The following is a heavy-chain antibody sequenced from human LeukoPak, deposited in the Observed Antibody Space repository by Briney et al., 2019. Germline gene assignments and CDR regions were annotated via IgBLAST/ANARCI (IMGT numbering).Heavy chain of an antibody. J-gene: IGHJ5*02. CDR3: AKGRLGYYCDSSGFPKNWFDP. D-gene: IGHD3-22*01. CDR1: GFTFSSYG. CDR2: ISYDGSNK. V-gene: IGHV3-30*18. Sequence: GRSLRLSCAASGFTFSSYGMHWVRQAPGKGLEWVAVISYDGSNKYYADSVKGRFTISRDNSKNTLYLQMNSLRAEDTAVYYCAKGRLGYYCDSSGFPKNWFDPWGQGTLVTVSS.